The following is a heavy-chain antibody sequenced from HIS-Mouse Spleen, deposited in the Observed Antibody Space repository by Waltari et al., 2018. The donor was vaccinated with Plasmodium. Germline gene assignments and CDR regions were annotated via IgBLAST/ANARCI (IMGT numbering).Heavy chain of an antibody. Sequence: EVQLVESGGGLVQAGWTLGLSCQASGFTFSWCGMSGVRQAPGKGLEWVANIKQDGSEKYYVDSVKGRFTISRDNAKNSLYLQMNSLRAEDTAVYYCASSWYWYFDLWGRGTLVTVSS. CDR1: GFTFSWCG. J-gene: IGHJ2*01. D-gene: IGHD6-13*01. V-gene: IGHV3-7*01. CDR3: ASSWYWYFDL. CDR2: IKQDGSEK.